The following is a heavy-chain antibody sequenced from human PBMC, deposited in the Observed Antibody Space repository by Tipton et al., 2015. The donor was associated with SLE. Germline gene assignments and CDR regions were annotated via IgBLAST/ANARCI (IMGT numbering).Heavy chain of an antibody. Sequence: TLSLTCTVSGGSISSHYWSWIRQPPGKGLEWIGYIYYSGSTNYNPSLKSRVTISVDTSKNQFSLKLSSVTAADTAVYYCARGPGYFDWWPFDYWGQGTLVAVSS. CDR2: IYYSGST. V-gene: IGHV4-59*11. J-gene: IGHJ4*02. CDR3: ARGPGYFDWWPFDY. CDR1: GGSISSHY. D-gene: IGHD3-9*01.